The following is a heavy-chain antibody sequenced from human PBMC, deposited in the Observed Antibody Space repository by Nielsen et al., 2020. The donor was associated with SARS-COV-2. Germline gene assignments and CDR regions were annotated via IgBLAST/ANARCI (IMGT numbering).Heavy chain of an antibody. V-gene: IGHV3-11*01. CDR1: GFTFSDFY. D-gene: IGHD6-19*01. J-gene: IGHJ6*02. CDR3: ARVGSRGQWLVQYYYGMDV. Sequence: GESLKISCAASGFTFSDFYMSWIRQAPGKGLEWLSYISSSGSTIYYADSVKGRFTISRDNAENSLYLQLNSLRAEDTAVYYCARVGSRGQWLVQYYYGMDVWGQGTTVTVSS. CDR2: ISSSGSTI.